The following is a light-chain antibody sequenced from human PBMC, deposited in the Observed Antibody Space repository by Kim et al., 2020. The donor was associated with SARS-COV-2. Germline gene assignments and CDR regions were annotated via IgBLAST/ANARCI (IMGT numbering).Light chain of an antibody. CDR1: SSDVGGYNY. J-gene: IGLJ3*02. CDR3: CSYAGGSAKVA. V-gene: IGLV2-11*01. Sequence: QSALTQPRSVSGSPGQSVTISCTGTSSDVGGYNYVSWYQQFPGNAPRLMIYDVNKRPSGVPDRFSASKSGNTASLTISGLQADDGADYYCCSYAGGSAKVAFGGGTQLTVL. CDR2: DVN.